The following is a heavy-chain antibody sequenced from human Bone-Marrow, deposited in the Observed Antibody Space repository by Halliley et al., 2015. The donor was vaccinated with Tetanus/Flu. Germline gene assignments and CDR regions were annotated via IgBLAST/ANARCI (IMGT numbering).Heavy chain of an antibody. CDR3: ARDTGGSGSPPGDAFDI. Sequence: TLSLTCAVYGASLSTHYWTWIRQSPGKGLEWIGEINLKGTTNYYPSLKRRVTISLDTTKNQFSLRLSSLTAADTAVYYCARDTGGSGSPPGDAFDIWGQGTMVPVSS. CDR2: INLKGTT. CDR1: GASLSTHY. J-gene: IGHJ3*02. V-gene: IGHV4-34*01. D-gene: IGHD3-10*01.